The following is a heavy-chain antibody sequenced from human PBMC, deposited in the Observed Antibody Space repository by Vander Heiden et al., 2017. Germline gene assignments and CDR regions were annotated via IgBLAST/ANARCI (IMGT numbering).Heavy chain of an antibody. CDR3: ARDLGAGRYFDY. Sequence: QVQLVESGGGVVQTGGSLRLSCAASGFPFSPSGMHWVRQAPGKGLEWVAVIGHDGSFKAYADSVKGRFTISRDNSKNTLYLQMTSLRAEDTAVYYCARDLGAGRYFDYWGQGSLVTVSS. CDR2: IGHDGSFK. CDR1: GFPFSPSG. V-gene: IGHV3-33*01. D-gene: IGHD1-26*01. J-gene: IGHJ4*02.